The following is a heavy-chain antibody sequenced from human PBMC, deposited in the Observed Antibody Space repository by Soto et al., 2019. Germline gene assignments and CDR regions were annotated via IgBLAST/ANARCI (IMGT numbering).Heavy chain of an antibody. J-gene: IGHJ4*02. CDR2: ISGSGGST. CDR3: AKNHQSIPMIVVVPGYFDY. D-gene: IGHD3-22*01. V-gene: IGHV3-23*01. CDR1: GFTFSSYA. Sequence: VSLRLSCSASGFTFSSYAMSWVRQAPGKGLEWVSAISGSGGSTYYADSVKGRLTISRDNSKNTLYLQMNSLRAEDTAVYYCAKNHQSIPMIVVVPGYFDYWGQGTLVTVSS.